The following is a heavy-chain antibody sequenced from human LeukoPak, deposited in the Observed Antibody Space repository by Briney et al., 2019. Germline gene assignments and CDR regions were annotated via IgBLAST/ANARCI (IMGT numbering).Heavy chain of an antibody. CDR3: ARMTPSFDY. V-gene: IGHV4-59*08. CDR2: IYYSGST. J-gene: IGHJ4*02. Sequence: PSETLSLTCTVSGDSISSYYWSWIRQPPGKGLEWIGYIYYSGSTNYHPSLKSRLTISVDTSKNQFSLKPNSVTAADTAVYYCARMTPSFDYWGQGTLVTVSS. D-gene: IGHD2-15*01. CDR1: GDSISSYY.